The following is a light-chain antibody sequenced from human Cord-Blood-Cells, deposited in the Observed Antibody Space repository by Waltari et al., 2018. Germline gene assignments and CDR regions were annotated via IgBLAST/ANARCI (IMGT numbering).Light chain of an antibody. V-gene: IGKV3-15*01. CDR2: GAS. CDR1: QSVRSN. CDR3: QQYNNWPRT. J-gene: IGKJ1*01. Sequence: EIVMTQSPATLSVSHGERATLPCRASQSVRSNLAWYQQKAGQAPRLLIYGASTRATGIPARCSGSGSGTEFTLTISSLQSEDFAVYYCQQYNNWPRTFGQGTKVEIK.